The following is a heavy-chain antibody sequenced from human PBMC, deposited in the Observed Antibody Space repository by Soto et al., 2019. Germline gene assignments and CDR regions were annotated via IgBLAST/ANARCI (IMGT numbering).Heavy chain of an antibody. D-gene: IGHD3-22*01. CDR1: GGSISSYY. J-gene: IGHJ4*02. CDR3: ARGNLAYDSSGYPFFDY. Sequence: SETLSLTCTVSGGSISSYYWSWIRQPPGKGLEWIGYIYYSGSTNYNPSLKSRVTISVDTSKNQFSLKLSSVTAADTAVYYCARGNLAYDSSGYPFFDYWGQGTLVTVS. CDR2: IYYSGST. V-gene: IGHV4-59*01.